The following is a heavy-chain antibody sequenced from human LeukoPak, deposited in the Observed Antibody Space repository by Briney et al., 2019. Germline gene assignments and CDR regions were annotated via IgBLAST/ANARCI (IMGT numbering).Heavy chain of an antibody. D-gene: IGHD5-18*01. CDR1: GFTFGDHA. CDR3: TRGPIQLWLYHGMDV. V-gene: IGHV3-49*04. J-gene: IGHJ6*02. CDR2: IRSKTYGGTT. Sequence: GGSLRLSCTVSGFTFGDHAMSWVRQAPGKGLEGVGFIRSKTYGGTTEYAASVKGTFIISRDDSTSIAYLQMNSLQTEDTAVYYCTRGPIQLWLYHGMDVWGQGTTVTVSS.